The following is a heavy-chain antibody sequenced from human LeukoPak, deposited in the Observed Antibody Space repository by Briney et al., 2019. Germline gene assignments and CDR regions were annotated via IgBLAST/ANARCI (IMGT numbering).Heavy chain of an antibody. V-gene: IGHV1-18*01. D-gene: IGHD1-14*01. CDR1: GYTFTSYG. Sequence: ASVKVSCKASGYTFTSYGISWVRQAPGQGLEWMGWISAYNGNTNHAQKLQGRVTMTTDTSTSTAYMELRSLRSDDTAVYYCARWTAPEHNYYYYGMDVWGQGTTVTVSS. CDR2: ISAYNGNT. CDR3: ARWTAPEHNYYYYGMDV. J-gene: IGHJ6*02.